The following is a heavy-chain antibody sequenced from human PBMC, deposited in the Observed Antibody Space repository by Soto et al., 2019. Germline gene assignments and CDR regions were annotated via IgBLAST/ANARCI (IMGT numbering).Heavy chain of an antibody. Sequence: VESLRISCKVSGDSLTSYWIMRVLQMPGKGLEWMGRIDPSDSYTNYSPSFQCHVTISADKSISTAYLQWSSLKASDTAMYYCARLSLYTPYGMDVWGQGTTVTV. J-gene: IGHJ6*02. CDR1: GDSLTSYW. V-gene: IGHV5-10-1*01. CDR2: IDPSDSYT. CDR3: ARLSLYTPYGMDV. D-gene: IGHD2-15*01.